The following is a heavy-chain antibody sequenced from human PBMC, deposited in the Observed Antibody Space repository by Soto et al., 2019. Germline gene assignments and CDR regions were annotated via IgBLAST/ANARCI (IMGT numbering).Heavy chain of an antibody. CDR3: VQTTGWPGFDF. Sequence: GGSLRLSCAASGFTFSPYYMSWVSVIYGGGTTYYADSVKGRFTISRDTSKNTLYLQMNSLRAEDTAVYYCVQTTGWPGFDFWGQGTLVTVSS. CDR1: GFTFSPYY. CDR2: IYGGGTT. J-gene: IGHJ4*02. V-gene: IGHV3-53*01. D-gene: IGHD6-19*01.